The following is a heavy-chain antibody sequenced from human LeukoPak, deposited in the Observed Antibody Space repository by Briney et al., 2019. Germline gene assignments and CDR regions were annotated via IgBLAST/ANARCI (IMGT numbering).Heavy chain of an antibody. J-gene: IGHJ4*02. CDR2: SITILGIA. D-gene: IGHD2-21*02. CDR1: GGTFNSYT. V-gene: IGHV1-69*02. CDR3: ARPVTAIPYFDY. Sequence: SVTVSFKASGGTFNSYTISWVRQAPGQGREWMGRSITILGIANYAQKFQGRVTITADKSTSTAYTQLSSLRSEDTAVYYCARPVTAIPYFDYWGQGTLVTVSS.